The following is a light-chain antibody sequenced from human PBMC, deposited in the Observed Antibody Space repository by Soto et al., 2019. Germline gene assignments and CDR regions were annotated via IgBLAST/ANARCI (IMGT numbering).Light chain of an antibody. CDR3: QQYTDYPT. CDR2: KAS. CDR1: QSIITS. Sequence: DIQMTQSPSTLSASVGDRVTITSRASQSIITSLAWYQQXPGKAPKLLIYKASILENGVPSRFSGSGSGADFTLTISSLQPDDFATYYCQQYTDYPTFGRGTKVDIK. J-gene: IGKJ1*01. V-gene: IGKV1-5*03.